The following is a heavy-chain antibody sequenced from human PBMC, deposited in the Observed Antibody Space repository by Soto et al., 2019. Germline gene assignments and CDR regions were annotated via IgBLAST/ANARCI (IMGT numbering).Heavy chain of an antibody. V-gene: IGHV3-33*01. CDR2: IWNDGSNK. CDR1: GFTFRSHG. D-gene: IGHD1-1*01. Sequence: QVQLVESGGGVVQPGRSLRLSCATSGFTFRSHGMHWVRQAPGEGLEWVAFIWNDGSNKYYADSVKGRFTVSRDNSKSTVYLQVDSLGAEDTAVYYCARDGQDLEPCAMDVWGQGTTVTVSS. J-gene: IGHJ6*02. CDR3: ARDGQDLEPCAMDV.